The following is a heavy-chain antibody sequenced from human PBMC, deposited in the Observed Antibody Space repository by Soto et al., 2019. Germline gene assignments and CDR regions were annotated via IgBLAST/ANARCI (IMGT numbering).Heavy chain of an antibody. V-gene: IGHV4-34*01. CDR3: AAALRRMVRGVIIRGNFDY. D-gene: IGHD3-10*01. CDR2: INHSGST. Sequence: QVQLQQWGAGLLKPSETLSLTCAVYGGSFSGYYWSWIRQPPGKGLEWIGEINHSGSTNYNPSLKRRVTISVDTSKNQFSLKLSSVTAADTAVYYCAAALRRMVRGVIIRGNFDYWGQGTLVTVSS. CDR1: GGSFSGYY. J-gene: IGHJ4*02.